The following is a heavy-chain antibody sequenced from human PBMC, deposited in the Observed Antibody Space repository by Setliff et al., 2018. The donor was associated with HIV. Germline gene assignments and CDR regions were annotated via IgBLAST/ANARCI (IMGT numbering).Heavy chain of an antibody. CDR1: GYIFTSYD. CDR2: MNPNSGNT. Sequence: ASVKVSCKASGYIFTSYDINWVRQATGQGLEWMGWMNPNSGNTGYAQKLQGRVTITRNTSINTAYMELSSLRSEDTAVYYCARGYLISGTQKSYYMDVWGEGTTVTVSS. V-gene: IGHV1-8*03. J-gene: IGHJ6*03. D-gene: IGHD1-26*01. CDR3: ARGYLISGTQKSYYMDV.